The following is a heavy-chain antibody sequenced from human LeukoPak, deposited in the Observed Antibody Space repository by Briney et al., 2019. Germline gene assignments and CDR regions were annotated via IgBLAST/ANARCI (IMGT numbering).Heavy chain of an antibody. D-gene: IGHD3-3*01. V-gene: IGHV1-69*06. CDR3: ARVGNPLVTVFAWFDP. J-gene: IGHJ5*02. CDR1: GGTFSSYA. CDR2: IIPIFGTA. Sequence: GASVKVSCKASGGTFSSYAISWVRQAPGQGLEWMGGIIPIFGTANYAQKFQGGVTITADKSTSTAYMELSSLRSEDTAVYYCARVGNPLVTVFAWFDPWGQGTLVTVSS.